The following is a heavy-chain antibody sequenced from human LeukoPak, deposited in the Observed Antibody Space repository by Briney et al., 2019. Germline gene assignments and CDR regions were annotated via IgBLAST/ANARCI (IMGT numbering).Heavy chain of an antibody. CDR3: AKEGKYSSGWYGGDHFDY. J-gene: IGHJ4*02. CDR1: GFTFSSYA. V-gene: IGHV3-23*01. D-gene: IGHD6-19*01. CDR2: ISGSGGST. Sequence: GGSLRLSCAASGFTFSSYAMSWVRQAPGKGLEWVSAISGSGGSTYYADSVKGRFTISRDNSKNTLYLQMNSLRAEDTAVYYCAKEGKYSSGWYGGDHFDYWGQGTLVTVSS.